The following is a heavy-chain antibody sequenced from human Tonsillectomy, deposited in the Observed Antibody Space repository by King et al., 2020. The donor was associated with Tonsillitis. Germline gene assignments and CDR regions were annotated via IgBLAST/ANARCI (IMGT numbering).Heavy chain of an antibody. V-gene: IGHV3-74*01. CDR3: AKGGSSGDG. CDR2: INGDGSDA. D-gene: IGHD6-25*01. J-gene: IGHJ4*02. Sequence: VQLVESGGGLVQPGGSLRLSCAASGFTFSNYWMHWVRQAPGKGLVWVSRINGDGSDAVYADSVKGRFTISRDNAKSTLYLQMNSLRAEDTAVYYCAKGGSSGDGWGQGTLVTVSS. CDR1: GFTFSNYW.